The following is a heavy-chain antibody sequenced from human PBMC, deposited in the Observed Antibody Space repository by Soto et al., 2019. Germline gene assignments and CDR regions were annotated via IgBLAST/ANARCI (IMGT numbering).Heavy chain of an antibody. J-gene: IGHJ4*02. Sequence: SETLSLTCTVSGGSISSGDYYWSWIRQPPGKGLEWIGYIYYSGSTYYNPSLKSRVTISVDTSKNQFSLKLSSVTAADTAVYYCARGGLYYYDSSGYYNFDYWGQGTLVTVSS. D-gene: IGHD3-22*01. CDR1: GGSISSGDYY. CDR3: ARGGLYYYDSSGYYNFDY. V-gene: IGHV4-30-4*01. CDR2: IYYSGST.